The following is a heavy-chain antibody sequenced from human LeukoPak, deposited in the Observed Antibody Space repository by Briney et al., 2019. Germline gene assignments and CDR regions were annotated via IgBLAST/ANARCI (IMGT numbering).Heavy chain of an antibody. J-gene: IGHJ4*02. CDR2: IWYDGTNE. D-gene: IGHD3-22*01. Sequence: GGSLRLSCSASGFTFSTYGMNWVRQAPGKGLEWVAVIWYDGTNEYYTDSVKGRFTISRDNAKNSLYLQMNSLRAEDTAVYYCATYYDSSGYNYWGQGTLVTVSS. CDR1: GFTFSTYG. V-gene: IGHV3-33*03. CDR3: ATYYDSSGYNY.